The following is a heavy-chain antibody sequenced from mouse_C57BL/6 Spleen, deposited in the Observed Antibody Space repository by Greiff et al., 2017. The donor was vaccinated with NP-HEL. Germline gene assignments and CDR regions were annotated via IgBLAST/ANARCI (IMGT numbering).Heavy chain of an antibody. D-gene: IGHD2-2*01. Sequence: LVESGAELVRPGTSVKMSCKASGYTFTNYWIGWAKQRPGHGLEWIGDIYPGGGYTNYNEKFKGKATLTADKSSSTAYMQFSSLTSEDSALYYCARGGVTTDWYFDVWGTGTTVTVSS. CDR3: ARGGVTTDWYFDV. J-gene: IGHJ1*03. V-gene: IGHV1-63*01. CDR2: IYPGGGYT. CDR1: GYTFTNYW.